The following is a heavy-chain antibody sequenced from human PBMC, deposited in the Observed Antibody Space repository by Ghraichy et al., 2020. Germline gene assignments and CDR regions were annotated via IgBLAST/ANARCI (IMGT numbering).Heavy chain of an antibody. CDR3: ARGSGAGGYDWFVP. D-gene: IGHD6-25*01. V-gene: IGHV1-8*03. J-gene: IGHJ5*02. CDR1: GSTFITPV. CDR2: MNSNSGNT. Sequence: ASVKVSCKTSGSTFITPVINWVRQATGQGLEWMGWMNSNSGNTGYAQKFQGRVTFTRDTSISTAYMELSSLRSEDTAVYFCARGSGAGGYDWFVPWGQGTLVTVSS.